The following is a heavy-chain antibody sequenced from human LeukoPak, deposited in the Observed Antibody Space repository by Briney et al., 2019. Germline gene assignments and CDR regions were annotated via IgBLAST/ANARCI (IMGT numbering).Heavy chain of an antibody. CDR1: GFTFSSYS. CDR3: AKDRHYESNVLGY. V-gene: IGHV3-23*01. Sequence: GGSLRLSCAASGFTFSSYSMNWVRQAPGKGLEWVSAISVSGNTYHADSVKGRFTISRDSSKNTLYLQMNSLRVEDTAVYYCAKDRHYESNVLGYWGQGTMVTVSS. CDR2: ISVSGNT. J-gene: IGHJ4*02. D-gene: IGHD3-22*01.